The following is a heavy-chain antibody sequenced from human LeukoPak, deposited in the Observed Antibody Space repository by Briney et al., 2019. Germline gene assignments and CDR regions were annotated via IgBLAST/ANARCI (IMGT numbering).Heavy chain of an antibody. J-gene: IGHJ4*02. D-gene: IGHD3-10*01. CDR1: GYTLTELS. CDR2: FDPEDGET. Sequence: ASVKVSCKVSGYTLTELSMHWVRQAPGRGLEWMGGFDPEDGETIYAQKFQGRVTMTEDTSTDTAYMELSSLRSEDTAVYYCARHYYGSGTDYYFDYWGQGTLVTVSS. V-gene: IGHV1-24*01. CDR3: ARHYYGSGTDYYFDY.